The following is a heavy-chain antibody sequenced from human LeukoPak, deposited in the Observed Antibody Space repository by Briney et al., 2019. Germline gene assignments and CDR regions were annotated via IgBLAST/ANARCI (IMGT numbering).Heavy chain of an antibody. CDR3: AGYSSGWFGAFHI. CDR1: GFTFSDYY. V-gene: IGHV3-11*04. CDR2: IISTGGTI. Sequence: GGSLRLSCAASGFTFSDYYMRWIRQAPGKGLEWRSYIISTGGTIYYADSVKGRFTISRDNAKNSLYLQMNSLRAEDTAVYYCAGYSSGWFGAFHIWGQGTMVTVSS. D-gene: IGHD6-19*01. J-gene: IGHJ3*02.